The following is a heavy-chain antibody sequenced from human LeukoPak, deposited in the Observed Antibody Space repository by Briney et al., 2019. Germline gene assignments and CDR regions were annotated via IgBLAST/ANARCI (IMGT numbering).Heavy chain of an antibody. J-gene: IGHJ5*02. D-gene: IGHD2-2*01. V-gene: IGHV1-2*02. CDR3: AAGVGYCSSTSCYNWFDP. CDR2: INPNSGGT. CDR1: GYTFTGYY. Sequence: ASVKVSCKASGYTFTGYYMHWVRQAPGQGLEWMGWINPNSGGTNYAQKFQGRVTMTRDTSISTAYMELSRLRSDDTAVYYCAAGVGYCSSTSCYNWFDPWGQGTLVTVSS.